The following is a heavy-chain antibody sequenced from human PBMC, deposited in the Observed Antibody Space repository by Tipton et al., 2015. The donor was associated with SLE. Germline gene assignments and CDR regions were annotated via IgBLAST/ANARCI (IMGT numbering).Heavy chain of an antibody. CDR3: ARELVRGVSGGY. CDR1: GDSISSGDYY. J-gene: IGHJ4*02. Sequence: TLSLTCIVSGDSISSGDYYWSWIWQPPGKGLEWIGNIHYSGSTYYNPSLKSRGTISVDTSKNQFSLKLSSVTAADTAVYYCARELVRGVSGGYWGQGTLVTVSS. D-gene: IGHD3-10*01. CDR2: IHYSGST. V-gene: IGHV4-30-4*01.